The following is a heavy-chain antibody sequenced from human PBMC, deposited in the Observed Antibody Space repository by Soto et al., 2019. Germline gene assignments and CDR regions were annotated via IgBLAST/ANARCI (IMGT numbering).Heavy chain of an antibody. Sequence: QVQLVQSGAEVKKPGASVKVSCKASGYTFTSYDINWVRQATGQGLEWMGWMNPNSGNTGYAQKFQGRVTMTRNTSISTAYMKLSSLRSEDTAVYYCARGFPRHDYGDSVEYFQHWGQGTLVTVSS. D-gene: IGHD4-17*01. V-gene: IGHV1-8*01. CDR2: MNPNSGNT. J-gene: IGHJ1*01. CDR3: ARGFPRHDYGDSVEYFQH. CDR1: GYTFTSYD.